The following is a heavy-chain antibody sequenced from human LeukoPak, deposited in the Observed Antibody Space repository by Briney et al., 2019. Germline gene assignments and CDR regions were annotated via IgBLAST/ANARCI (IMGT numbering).Heavy chain of an antibody. J-gene: IGHJ6*03. Sequence: ASVKVSCKASGYTFTSYGISWVRQAPGQGLEWMGWISAYNGNTNYAQKLQGRVTMTTDTSTSTAYMELRSLRSDDTAVYYCARDRFTIFGVVIPYYYYYYMDVWGKGTTVTVSS. D-gene: IGHD3-3*01. V-gene: IGHV1-18*01. CDR1: GYTFTSYG. CDR2: ISAYNGNT. CDR3: ARDRFTIFGVVIPYYYYYYMDV.